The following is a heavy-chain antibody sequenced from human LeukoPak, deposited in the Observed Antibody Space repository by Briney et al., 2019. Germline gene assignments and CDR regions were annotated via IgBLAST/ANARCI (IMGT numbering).Heavy chain of an antibody. CDR1: GYTFTSYD. J-gene: IGHJ4*02. D-gene: IGHD3-9*01. Sequence: ASVKVSCKASGYTFTSYDINWVRQATGQGLEWMGWISAYNGNTNYAQKLQGRVTMTRDTSISTAYMELSRLRSDDTAVYYCARDPYFAHADYWGQGTLVTVSS. V-gene: IGHV1-18*01. CDR2: ISAYNGNT. CDR3: ARDPYFAHADY.